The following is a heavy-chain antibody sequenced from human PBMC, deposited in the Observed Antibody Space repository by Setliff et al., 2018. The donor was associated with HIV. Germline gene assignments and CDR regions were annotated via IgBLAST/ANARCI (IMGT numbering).Heavy chain of an antibody. V-gene: IGHV3-23*01. D-gene: IGHD5-12*01. J-gene: IGHJ4*02. CDR3: ARDSGVATIRKSALDY. Sequence: GGSLRLSCAGSGYSFRTYAMSWVRQAPGKGLEWVSAISGGGYRTYYADAVKGRFTISRDNSKNRLHLQMNSLRAEDTALYYCARDSGVATIRKSALDYWGQGTLVTVSS. CDR1: GYSFRTYA. CDR2: ISGGGYRT.